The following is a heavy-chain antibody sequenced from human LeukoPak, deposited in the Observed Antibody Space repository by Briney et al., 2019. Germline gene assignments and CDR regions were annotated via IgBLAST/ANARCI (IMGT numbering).Heavy chain of an antibody. D-gene: IGHD4-23*01. CDR2: IRYDGGNSDE. J-gene: IGHJ4*02. CDR1: GFTFSSYG. Sequence: QTGGSLRLSCAASGFTFSSYGMHWVRQAPGKGLEWVAFIRYDGGNSDEYYADSVKGRFTISRDNSDNSLYLQMNSLRGEDTAVYYCAKAPVQYDNGGTGFFDYWGQGTLVTVSS. V-gene: IGHV3-30*02. CDR3: AKAPVQYDNGGTGFFDY.